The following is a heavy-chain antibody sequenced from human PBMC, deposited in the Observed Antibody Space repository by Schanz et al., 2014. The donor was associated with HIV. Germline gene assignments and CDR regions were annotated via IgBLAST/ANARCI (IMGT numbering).Heavy chain of an antibody. CDR2: IIPVFGTT. Sequence: QVQLVQSGAEVKKPGSSVKVSCKASGGTFMTYAISWVRQPPGQGLEWMGGIIPVFGTTNYAQKFQGRVTITADKSTSTAYMELSSLRSEDTAVYYCARGLVGGGSWGQGTLVTVSS. J-gene: IGHJ5*02. CDR1: GGTFMTYA. CDR3: ARGLVGGGS. V-gene: IGHV1-69*06. D-gene: IGHD1-26*01.